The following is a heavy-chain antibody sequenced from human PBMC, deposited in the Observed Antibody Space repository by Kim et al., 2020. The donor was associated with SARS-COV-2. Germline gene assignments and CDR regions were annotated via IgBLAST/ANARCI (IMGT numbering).Heavy chain of an antibody. D-gene: IGHD3-9*01. J-gene: IGHJ3*02. CDR1: GFTFSSYS. CDR2: ISSSSSTI. V-gene: IGHV3-48*02. Sequence: GGSLRLSCAASGFTFSSYSMNWVRQAPGKGLEWVSYISSSSSTIYYADSVKGRFTISRDNAKNSLYLQMNSLRDEDTAVYYCAREGCRAYDILTGYYLCAFDIWGQGTMVTVSS. CDR3: AREGCRAYDILTGYYLCAFDI.